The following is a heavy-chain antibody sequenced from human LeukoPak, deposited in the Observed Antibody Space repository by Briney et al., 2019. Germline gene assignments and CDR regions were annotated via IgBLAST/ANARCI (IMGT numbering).Heavy chain of an antibody. J-gene: IGHJ6*02. CDR3: ARDQSWYYYYYGMDV. CDR1: GSTFSSYW. V-gene: IGHV3-7*01. D-gene: IGHD6-13*01. Sequence: GGSLRLSCAASGSTFSSYWMSWVRQAPGKGLEWVANIKQDGSEKYYVDSVKGRFTISRDNAKNSLYLQMNSLRAEDTAVYYCARDQSWYYYYYGMDVWGQGTTVTVS. CDR2: IKQDGSEK.